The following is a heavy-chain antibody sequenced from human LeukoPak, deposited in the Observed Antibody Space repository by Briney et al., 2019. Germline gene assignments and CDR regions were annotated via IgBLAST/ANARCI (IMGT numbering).Heavy chain of an antibody. Sequence: ASVKVSCKASGYTFTSYYMHWVRQAPGQGLEWMGIINPSGGSTSYAQKFRGRVTMTRDTSTSTVYMELSSLRSEDTAVYYCASARRDSSGYYLHFDYWGQGTLVTVSS. CDR2: INPSGGST. J-gene: IGHJ4*02. D-gene: IGHD3-22*01. V-gene: IGHV1-46*01. CDR3: ASARRDSSGYYLHFDY. CDR1: GYTFTSYY.